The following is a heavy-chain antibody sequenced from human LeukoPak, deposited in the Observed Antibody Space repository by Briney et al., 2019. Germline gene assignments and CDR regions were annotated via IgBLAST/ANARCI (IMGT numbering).Heavy chain of an antibody. Sequence: PGGSLRLSCAASGFTFDDYGMSWVRQAPGKGVEWVSRINSDGSSTSYADSVKGRFTISRDNAKNTLYLQMNSLRAEDTAVYYCAREAETFDYWGQGTLVTVSS. CDR1: GFTFDDYG. J-gene: IGHJ4*02. CDR3: AREAETFDY. V-gene: IGHV3-74*01. D-gene: IGHD5-24*01. CDR2: INSDGSST.